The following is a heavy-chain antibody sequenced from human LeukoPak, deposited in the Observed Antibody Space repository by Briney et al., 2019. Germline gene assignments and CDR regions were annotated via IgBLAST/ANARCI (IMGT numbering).Heavy chain of an antibody. Sequence: SETLSLTCAVSGYSISSGYHWSWIRQPPGKGLEWIGYIYCSGSTYYNPSLKSRVTISVDTSKNQFSLKLSSVTAADTAVYYCACLLGYCSSTSCANRFDPWGQGTLVTVSS. J-gene: IGHJ5*02. CDR1: GYSISSGYH. CDR2: IYCSGST. CDR3: ACLLGYCSSTSCANRFDP. D-gene: IGHD2-2*01. V-gene: IGHV4-30-4*08.